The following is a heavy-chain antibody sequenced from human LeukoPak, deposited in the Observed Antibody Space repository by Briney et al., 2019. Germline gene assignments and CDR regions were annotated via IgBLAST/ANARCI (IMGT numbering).Heavy chain of an antibody. Sequence: GGSLRLSCAASGFTFSSYGMHWVRQAPGKGLEWVAFIRYDGSNKYYAGTVKGRFTISRDNSKNTLYLQMNSLRAEDTAVYYCAREILWFGEESAFDYWGQGTLVTVTS. CDR3: AREILWFGEESAFDY. V-gene: IGHV3-30*02. CDR2: IRYDGSNK. CDR1: GFTFSSYG. D-gene: IGHD3-10*01. J-gene: IGHJ4*02.